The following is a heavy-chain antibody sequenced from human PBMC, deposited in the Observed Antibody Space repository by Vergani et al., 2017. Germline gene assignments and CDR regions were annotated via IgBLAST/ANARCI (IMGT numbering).Heavy chain of an antibody. Sequence: QVQLVESGGGVVQPGRSLRLSCAASGFTFSSYGMHWVRQAPGKGLEWVAVIWYDGSNKYYADSVKGQFTISRDNSKNTLYLQMNSLRAEGTAVYYCARALGYCSSTSCYTLDYWGQGTLVTVSS. CDR3: ARALGYCSSTSCYTLDY. V-gene: IGHV3-33*01. CDR1: GFTFSSYG. J-gene: IGHJ4*02. D-gene: IGHD2-2*02. CDR2: IWYDGSNK.